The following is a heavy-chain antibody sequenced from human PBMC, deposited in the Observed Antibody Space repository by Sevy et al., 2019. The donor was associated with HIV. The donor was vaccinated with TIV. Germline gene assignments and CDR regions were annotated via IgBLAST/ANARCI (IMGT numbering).Heavy chain of an antibody. Sequence: ASVKVSCKASGYRFTSYAMNWVRQAPGQGLEWMGWINANTGKPTYAQGFTGRFVFSLDTSVNTAYLQIGSLKAEDTAVYYCAKGRPGSGYAGAAAGDWGQGTRVTVSS. CDR2: INANTGKP. D-gene: IGHD5-12*01. CDR3: AKGRPGSGYAGAAAGD. J-gene: IGHJ4*02. CDR1: GYRFTSYA. V-gene: IGHV7-4-1*01.